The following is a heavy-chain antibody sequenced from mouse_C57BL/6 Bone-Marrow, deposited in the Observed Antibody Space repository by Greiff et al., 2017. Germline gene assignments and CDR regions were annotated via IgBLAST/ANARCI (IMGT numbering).Heavy chain of an antibody. CDR3: ARRVSIYDGYYGGYFDV. CDR2: IYPGSGST. D-gene: IGHD2-3*01. Sequence: VQLQQPGAELVKPGASVKMSCKASGYTFTSYWITWVKQRPGQGLEWIGDIYPGSGSTNYNKKFKSKATLTVDTSSSTAYMQLSSLTSEDSAVYYCARRVSIYDGYYGGYFDVWGTGTTVTVSS. V-gene: IGHV1-55*01. J-gene: IGHJ1*03. CDR1: GYTFTSYW.